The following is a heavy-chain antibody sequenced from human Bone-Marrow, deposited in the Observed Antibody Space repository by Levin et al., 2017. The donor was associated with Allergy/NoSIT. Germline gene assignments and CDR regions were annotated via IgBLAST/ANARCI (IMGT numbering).Heavy chain of an antibody. J-gene: IGHJ6*02. CDR1: GFTFSSYA. CDR2: ISGSGGST. V-gene: IGHV3-23*01. D-gene: IGHD5-18*01. Sequence: PGGSLRLSCAASGFTFSSYAMSWVRQAPGKGLEWVSAISGSGGSTYYADSVKGRFTISRDNSKNTLYLQMNSLRAEDTAVYYCAKGIRGRGYSYGYVQLYGMDVWGQGTTVTVSS. CDR3: AKGIRGRGYSYGYVQLYGMDV.